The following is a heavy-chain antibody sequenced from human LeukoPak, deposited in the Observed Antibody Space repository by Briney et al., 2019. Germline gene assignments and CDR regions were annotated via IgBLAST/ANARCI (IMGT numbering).Heavy chain of an antibody. CDR1: GGSFSGYY. D-gene: IGHD2-2*01. CDR3: ARTAPMDY. Sequence: SETLSLTCAVYGGSFSGYYWSWIRQPPGKGLEWIGEINHSGSTNYNPSLKSRVTISVDTSKNQFSLKLSSVTAADTAVYYCARTAPMDYWGQGTLVTVSS. CDR2: INHSGST. J-gene: IGHJ4*02. V-gene: IGHV4-34*01.